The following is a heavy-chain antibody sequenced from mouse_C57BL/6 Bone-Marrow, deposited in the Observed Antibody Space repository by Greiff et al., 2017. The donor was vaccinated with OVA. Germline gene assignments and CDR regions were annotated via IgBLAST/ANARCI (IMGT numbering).Heavy chain of an antibody. CDR2: IYPRSGNT. CDR3: ARKGVYYYGSSFYYFDY. J-gene: IGHJ2*01. D-gene: IGHD1-1*01. CDR1: GYTFTSYG. Sequence: VQLQQSGAELARPGASVKLSCKASGYTFTSYGISWVKQRPGQGLEWIGEIYPRSGNTYYNEKFKGKATLTADKSSSTAYMELRSLTSEDSAVYFCARKGVYYYGSSFYYFDYWGQGTTLTVSS. V-gene: IGHV1-81*01.